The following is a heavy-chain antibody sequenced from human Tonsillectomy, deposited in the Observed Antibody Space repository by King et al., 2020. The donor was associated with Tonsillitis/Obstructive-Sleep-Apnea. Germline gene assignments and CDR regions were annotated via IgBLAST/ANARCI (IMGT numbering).Heavy chain of an antibody. D-gene: IGHD3-3*01. CDR1: GFSLSTGGVG. Sequence: TLKESGPTLVKPTQTLTLTCTFSGFSLSTGGVGVGWIRQPPGKALEWLALIYWDDDKPYRPSLKSRLNITKDTSKNQVVLTMTNMDPVDTATYYFARGDYDSYAFDIWGQGTMVTVSS. V-gene: IGHV2-5*02. CDR2: IYWDDDK. CDR3: ARGDYDSYAFDI. J-gene: IGHJ3*02.